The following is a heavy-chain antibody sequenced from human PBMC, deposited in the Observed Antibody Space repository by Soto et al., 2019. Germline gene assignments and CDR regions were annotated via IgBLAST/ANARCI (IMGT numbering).Heavy chain of an antibody. CDR1: GGSISSSSYF. J-gene: IGHJ3*02. V-gene: IGHV4-39*01. CDR2: VYYSGST. D-gene: IGHD3-3*01. CDR3: ARPTLVGVVIDAFNI. Sequence: SETLSLTCTVSGGSISSSSYFWGWIRQPPGKGLEWIGSVYYSGSTYYNPSLKSRVTISVDTSKNQFSLKLSSVTAADTAVYYCARPTLVGVVIDAFNIWGQGTMVTVSS.